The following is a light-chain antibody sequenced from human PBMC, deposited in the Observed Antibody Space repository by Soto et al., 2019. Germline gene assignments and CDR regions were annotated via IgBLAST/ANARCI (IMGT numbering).Light chain of an antibody. CDR2: RAS. J-gene: IGKJ4*01. V-gene: IGKV3-15*01. Sequence: EIVMTQSPATLSVSPGERATLSCRASRNINRELAWYQQKPGQAPRRLISRASTRATGIPARFSGSGSGTEFTLTISSLQSEDFAVYYCQQYYDYPPLIFGGGTKVEIK. CDR3: QQYYDYPPLI. CDR1: RNINRE.